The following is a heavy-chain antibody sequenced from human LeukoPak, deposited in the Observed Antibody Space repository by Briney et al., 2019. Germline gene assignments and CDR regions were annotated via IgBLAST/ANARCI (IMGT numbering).Heavy chain of an antibody. CDR1: GFTFSSYA. V-gene: IGHV3-23*01. CDR3: ARLSESSGWYGAFDI. J-gene: IGHJ3*02. CDR2: ISGSGGST. Sequence: GGSLRLSCAASGFTFSSYAMSWVRQAPGKGLEWVSAISGSGGSTYYADSVKGRFTISRDNSKNTLYLQMNSLRAEDTAVYYCARLSESSGWYGAFDIWGQGTMVTVSS. D-gene: IGHD6-19*01.